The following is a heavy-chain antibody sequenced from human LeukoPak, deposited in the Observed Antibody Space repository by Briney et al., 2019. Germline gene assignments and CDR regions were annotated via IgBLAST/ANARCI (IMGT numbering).Heavy chain of an antibody. V-gene: IGHV3-20*04. Sequence: GGSLRLSCEASGFSIEDFGMSWVRQPPGKGLEWVSGVTWNGGSTGYAASVEGRFTISRDNAKNSLYLQMNSLRAEDTALYYCATTDGYYRDWGQGTTVTVSS. CDR1: GFSIEDFG. D-gene: IGHD5-24*01. CDR3: ATTDGYYRD. J-gene: IGHJ6*02. CDR2: VTWNGGST.